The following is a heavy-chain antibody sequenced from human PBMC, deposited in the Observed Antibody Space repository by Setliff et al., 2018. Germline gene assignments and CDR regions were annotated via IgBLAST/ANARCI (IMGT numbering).Heavy chain of an antibody. V-gene: IGHV1-18*01. CDR3: ARDLSTTVMTRSWYYFDY. CDR1: GGTFSSYA. CDR2: ISPYNSNT. D-gene: IGHD4-17*01. J-gene: IGHJ4*02. Sequence: ASVKVSCKASGGTFSSYAISWVRLAPGQGLEWMGWISPYNSNTNYAQNFQGRVTMTTDTSTSTAYMELRSPRSDDTAMYYCARDLSTTVMTRSWYYFDYWGQGTLVTVSS.